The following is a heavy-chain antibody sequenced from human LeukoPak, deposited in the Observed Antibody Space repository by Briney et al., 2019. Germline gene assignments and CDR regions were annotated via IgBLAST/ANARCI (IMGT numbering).Heavy chain of an antibody. D-gene: IGHD2-15*01. V-gene: IGHV4-59*08. CDR1: GGSISSYY. CDR3: ARRYCSGGSCYFDY. CDR2: IYYSGST. J-gene: IGHJ4*02. Sequence: SETLSLTCTVSGGSISSYYWSWIRQPPGKGLEWIGYIYYSGSTNYNPSLKSRVTISVDTSKNQFSLKLSSVTAADTAVYYCARRYCSGGSCYFDYWGQGTLVTVSS.